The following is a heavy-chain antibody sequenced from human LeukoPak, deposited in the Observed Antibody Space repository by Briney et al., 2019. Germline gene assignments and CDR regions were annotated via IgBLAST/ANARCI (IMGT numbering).Heavy chain of an antibody. J-gene: IGHJ4*02. D-gene: IGHD3-3*01. CDR1: GFTFSGSA. CDR3: TRLLRFLEWTPFDY. Sequence: PGGSLRLPCAASGFTFSGSAMHWVRQASGKGLEWVGRIRSKANSYATAYAASVKGRFTISRDDSKNTAYLQMNSLKTEDTAVYYCTRLLRFLEWTPFDYWGQGTLVTVSS. V-gene: IGHV3-73*01. CDR2: IRSKANSYAT.